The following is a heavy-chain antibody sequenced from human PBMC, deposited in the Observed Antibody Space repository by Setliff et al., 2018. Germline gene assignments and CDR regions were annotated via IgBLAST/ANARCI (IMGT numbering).Heavy chain of an antibody. CDR2: ISGSGGST. V-gene: IGHV3-23*01. D-gene: IGHD3-16*01. Sequence: HPGGSLRLSCAASGFTSTSYAMNWVRQAPGKGLEWVSAISGSGGSTDYADSVKGRFTISRDNSKNTLYLKMNGLSAEDTAIYYCAGDPPGPHLVYTYWGQGALVTVSS. CDR1: GFTSTSYA. J-gene: IGHJ4*02. CDR3: AGDPPGPHLVYTY.